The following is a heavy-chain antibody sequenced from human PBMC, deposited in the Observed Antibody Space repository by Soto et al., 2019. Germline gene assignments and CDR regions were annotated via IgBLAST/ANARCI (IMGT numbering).Heavy chain of an antibody. CDR2: MNPNSGNT. CDR1: GYTFTSYD. CDR3: ARGQPSYYYDSSGFHY. V-gene: IGHV1-8*01. J-gene: IGHJ4*02. Sequence: QVQLVQSGAEVKKPGASVKVSCKASGYTFTSYDINWVRQATGQGLEWMGWMNPNSGNTGYAQKFQGRVTMTRNTSISTAYMELRSLRSEDTAVYYCARGQPSYYYDSSGFHYWGQGTLVTVSS. D-gene: IGHD3-22*01.